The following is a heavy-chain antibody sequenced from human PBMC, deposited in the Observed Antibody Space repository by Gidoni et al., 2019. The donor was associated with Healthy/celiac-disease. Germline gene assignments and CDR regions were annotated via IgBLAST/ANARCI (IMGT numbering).Heavy chain of an antibody. CDR2: IYWNDDM. CDR1: GFSLSTSGVG. Sequence: QITLKESGPTLVNLTQTLTLTCTFSGFSLSTSGVGVGWIRQPPGKALVWLAAIYWNDDMRYSPSLKSRLTITKDTSKNQVVLTMTNMDPVDTATYYCAHVAARPSYFDYWGQGTLVTVSS. J-gene: IGHJ4*02. CDR3: AHVAARPSYFDY. V-gene: IGHV2-5*01. D-gene: IGHD6-6*01.